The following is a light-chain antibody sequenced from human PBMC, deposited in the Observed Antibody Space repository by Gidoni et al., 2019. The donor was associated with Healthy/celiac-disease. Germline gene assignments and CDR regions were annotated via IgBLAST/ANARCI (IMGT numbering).Light chain of an antibody. CDR1: QSISSW. CDR3: QQYNSSPYT. CDR2: KAY. J-gene: IGKJ2*01. V-gene: IGKV1-5*03. Sequence: DIQMTQSPSTLSASVGDRGTITCRSSQSISSWLGWYQQKPGKATKLLIYKAYSLESGVPSRFSGSGSGTEFTLTISSLQPDDFATYYCQQYNSSPYTFGQGTKLEIK.